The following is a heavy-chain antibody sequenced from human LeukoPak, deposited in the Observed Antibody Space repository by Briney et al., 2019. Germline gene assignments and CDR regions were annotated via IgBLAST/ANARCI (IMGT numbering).Heavy chain of an antibody. Sequence: GGSLRLSCAASGFTFSSYAMSWVRQAPGKGLEWVSAVSGSGGSTYYADSVKGRFTISRDNSKNTLYLQMNSLRAEDTAVYYCAKDKPTGDYVWGRTLSAFDIWGQGTMVTVSS. CDR3: AKDKPTGDYVWGRTLSAFDI. V-gene: IGHV3-23*01. J-gene: IGHJ3*02. D-gene: IGHD3-16*01. CDR1: GFTFSSYA. CDR2: VSGSGGST.